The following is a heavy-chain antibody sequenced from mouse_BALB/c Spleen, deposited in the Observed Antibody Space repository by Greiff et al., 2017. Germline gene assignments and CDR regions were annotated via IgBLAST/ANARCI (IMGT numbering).Heavy chain of an antibody. CDR3: TRKYYGHHGGLYWYFDV. Sequence: VQLQQSGAELVRPGASVTLSCKASGYTFTDYEMHWVKQTPVHGLEWIGAIDPETGGTAYNQKFKGKATLTADKSSSTAYMELRSLTSEDSAVYYCTRKYYGHHGGLYWYFDVWGAGTTVTVSS. J-gene: IGHJ1*01. D-gene: IGHD1-1*02. CDR1: GYTFTDYE. V-gene: IGHV1-15*01. CDR2: IDPETGGT.